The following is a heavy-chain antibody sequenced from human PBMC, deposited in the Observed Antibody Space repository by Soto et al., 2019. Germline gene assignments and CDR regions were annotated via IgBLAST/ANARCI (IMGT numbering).Heavy chain of an antibody. J-gene: IGHJ4*02. CDR3: AKSSGGLRTTAAGRAFDY. Sequence: GGSLRLSCAASGFTFNNYAMTWVRQAPGKGLEWVSIIGGGGGTTGYIDSVKGRFTISRDNSKNTVYLQMNSLRAEDTAIYYCAKSSGGLRTTAAGRAFDYWGQGALVTVSS. V-gene: IGHV3-23*01. CDR1: GFTFNNYA. D-gene: IGHD1-1*01. CDR2: IGGGGGTT.